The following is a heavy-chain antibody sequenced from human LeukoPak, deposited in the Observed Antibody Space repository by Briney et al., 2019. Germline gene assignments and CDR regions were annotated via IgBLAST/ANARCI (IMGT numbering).Heavy chain of an antibody. Sequence: PGGSLRLSCAASGFTFSSDWMHWVRQAPGKGLVCVSYINGDGSSTNYADSVRGRFTNSRDNAKKTLYLQMNSLRDEDTAVYYCVRGLASWGLGALVTVSS. J-gene: IGHJ4*02. CDR1: GFTFSSDW. D-gene: IGHD3-16*01. CDR3: VRGLAS. CDR2: INGDGSST. V-gene: IGHV3-74*01.